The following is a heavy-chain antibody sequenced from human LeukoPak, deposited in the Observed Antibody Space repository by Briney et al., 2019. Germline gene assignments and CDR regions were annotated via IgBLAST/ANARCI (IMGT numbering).Heavy chain of an antibody. D-gene: IGHD3-3*01. CDR3: TTDYYDFSSGLADF. V-gene: IGHV3-15*01. J-gene: IGHJ4*01. Sequence: PGGSQRLSCAASGFTFSNAWMSWVHQAPGKGLEWVGRIKSKTDGGTTDYAAPVKGRFTISRDDSKNTLYLQMNSLKTEDTAVYYCTTDYYDFSSGLADFWGQGTLVTVSS. CDR1: GFTFSNAW. CDR2: IKSKTDGGTT.